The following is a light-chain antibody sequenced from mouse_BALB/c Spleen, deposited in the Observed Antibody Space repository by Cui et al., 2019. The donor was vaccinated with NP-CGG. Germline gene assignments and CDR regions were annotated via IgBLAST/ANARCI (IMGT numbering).Light chain of an antibody. V-gene: IGLV1*01. J-gene: IGLJ1*01. CDR1: TGAVTTSNY. CDR3: ALWYSNHWV. Sequence: QAVVTRASALTTSPGETVSLTCRSNTGAVTTSNYANWVQEKPDHLFTGLIGGTNNRAPGVPARFSGSLIGDKAALTITGAQTEDEAIYFCALWYSNHWVFGGGTKLTVL. CDR2: GTN.